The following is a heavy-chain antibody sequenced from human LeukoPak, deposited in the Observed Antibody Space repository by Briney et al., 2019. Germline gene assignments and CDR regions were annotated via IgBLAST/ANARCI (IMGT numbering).Heavy chain of an antibody. CDR3: ARGYRISSSGSYYVDY. J-gene: IGHJ4*02. CDR1: GFTFSSYG. CDR2: ISSNGGST. V-gene: IGHV3-64*01. D-gene: IGHD6-19*01. Sequence: PGGSLRLSCAASGFTFSSYGMHWVRQAPGKGLEYVSAISSNGGSTYYAHSVKGRFTISRDNSKNMLYLHMGSLRAEDMAVFYCARGYRISSSGSYYVDYWGEGSPVTVSS.